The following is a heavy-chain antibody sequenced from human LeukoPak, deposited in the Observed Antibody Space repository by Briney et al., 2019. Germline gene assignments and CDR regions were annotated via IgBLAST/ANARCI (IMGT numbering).Heavy chain of an antibody. J-gene: IGHJ5*02. D-gene: IGHD3-3*01. CDR3: ARQRGFFGVPPGWFAP. CDR1: GGSISSSSYY. V-gene: IGHV4-39*01. Sequence: SETLSLTCTVSGGSISSSSYYWGWMRQPPGKGLEWIGSIYYSGSTYYNPSLKSRVTISVDTSKNQFCLKLSSVTAADTAVYYCARQRGFFGVPPGWFAPWAREPWSPPPQ. CDR2: IYYSGST.